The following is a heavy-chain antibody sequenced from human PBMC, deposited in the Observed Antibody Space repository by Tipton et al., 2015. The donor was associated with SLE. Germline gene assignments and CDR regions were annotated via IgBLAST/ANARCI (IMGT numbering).Heavy chain of an antibody. Sequence: TLSLTCAVYGGSFSGYYWNWIRQPPGKGLEWIGEINHSGSTNYNPSLKSRVTISVDTSKNQFSLKLSSVTAADTAVYYCARGMVRGVIITLFDYWGQGTLVTVSS. D-gene: IGHD3-10*01. CDR3: ARGMVRGVIITLFDY. V-gene: IGHV4-34*01. J-gene: IGHJ4*02. CDR1: GGSFSGYY. CDR2: INHSGST.